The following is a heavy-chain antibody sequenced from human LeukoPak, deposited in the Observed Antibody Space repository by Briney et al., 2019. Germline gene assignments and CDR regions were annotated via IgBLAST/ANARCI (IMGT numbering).Heavy chain of an antibody. V-gene: IGHV3-74*01. CDR2: IHSDGSVT. J-gene: IGHJ5*01. CDR1: GFSFSTHW. D-gene: IGHD1-26*01. Sequence: GGSLRLSCAASGFSFSTHWMHWVRQAPGKGLVWVSRIHSDGSVTNYADSVKGRFTISRDNAKNTLYLQMNSLRAEDTAVYYCVRIIVGASNWFDSWGQGTLATVSS. CDR3: VRIIVGASNWFDS.